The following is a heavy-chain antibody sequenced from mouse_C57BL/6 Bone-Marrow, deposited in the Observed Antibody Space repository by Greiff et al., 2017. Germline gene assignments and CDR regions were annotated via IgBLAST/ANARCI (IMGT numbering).Heavy chain of an antibody. CDR2: IDPENGDT. J-gene: IGHJ2*01. D-gene: IGHD1-1*01. CDR1: GFNIKDDY. Sequence: EVQLQQSGAELVRPGASVKLSCTASGFNIKDDYLHWVKQRPEQGLEWIGGIDPENGDTEYASKFQGKATITADTSSTTAYLQLSSLTSEDTAVYYCTSVVHYWGQGTTLTVSS. CDR3: TSVVHY. V-gene: IGHV14-4*01.